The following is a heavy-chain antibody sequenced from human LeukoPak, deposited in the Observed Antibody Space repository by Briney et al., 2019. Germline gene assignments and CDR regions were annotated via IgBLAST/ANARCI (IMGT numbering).Heavy chain of an antibody. Sequence: PSETLSLTCTVSGGSISSYYWSWIRQPPGKGLEWIGCVYDSGTPHYNPSLKSRVTISKDTSKNQFSLRVTSVTAADTAVYYCARGRSSGDANWFDPWGQGTLVTVSS. V-gene: IGHV4-59*01. J-gene: IGHJ5*02. CDR3: ARGRSSGDANWFDP. CDR1: GGSISSYY. D-gene: IGHD1-26*01. CDR2: VYDSGTP.